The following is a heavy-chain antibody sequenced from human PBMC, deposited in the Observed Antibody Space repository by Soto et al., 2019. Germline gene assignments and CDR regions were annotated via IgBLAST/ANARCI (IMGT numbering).Heavy chain of an antibody. V-gene: IGHV4-34*01. CDR3: ARKPSGFFDY. CDR1: GGSFSGYY. J-gene: IGHJ4*02. D-gene: IGHD6-6*01. Sequence: SETLSLTCAVYGGSFSGYYWSWIRQPPGKGLEWIGEINHSGSTNYNPSLKSRVTISADTSKNQFSLKLSSVTAADTAVYYCARKPSGFFDYWGQGTLVTVSS. CDR2: INHSGST.